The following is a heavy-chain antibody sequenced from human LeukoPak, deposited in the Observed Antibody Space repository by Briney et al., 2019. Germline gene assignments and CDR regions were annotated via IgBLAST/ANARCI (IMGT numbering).Heavy chain of an antibody. V-gene: IGHV3-48*03. CDR3: ARGGIAARFAY. J-gene: IGHJ4*02. Sequence: GGSLRLSCAASEFTFSSYEMNWVRQAPGKGLEWVSYISSGSSSIFYADSVKGRFTISRDNAKNSLYLQMNSLRVEDTAVYYCARGGIAARFAYWGQGTLVTVSS. CDR2: ISSGSSSI. CDR1: EFTFSSYE. D-gene: IGHD6-6*01.